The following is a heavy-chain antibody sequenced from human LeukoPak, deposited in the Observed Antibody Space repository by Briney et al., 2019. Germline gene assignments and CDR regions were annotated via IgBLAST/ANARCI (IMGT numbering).Heavy chain of an antibody. CDR3: ARAGQLLQRYYYMDV. V-gene: IGHV4-4*07. CDR2: IYTSGST. J-gene: IGHJ6*03. Sequence: SETLSLTCTVSGGSISSCYWSWIRQPAGKGLEWIGRIYTSGSTNYNPSLKSRVTMSVDTSKNQFSLKLSSVTAADTAVYYCARAGQLLQRYYYMDVWGKGTTVTVSS. D-gene: IGHD2-2*01. CDR1: GGSISSCY.